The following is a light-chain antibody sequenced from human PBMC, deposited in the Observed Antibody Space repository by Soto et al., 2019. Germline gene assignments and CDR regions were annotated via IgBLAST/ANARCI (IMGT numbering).Light chain of an antibody. Sequence: DIQLTQSPSTLSASVGDRVSITCRASQSISGGLAWYQKKPEKAPRLLIYDASGLQSGVPSRFSGSGSGTESTLTVSDLHLEDFATYYCQQYNTDSPWTFGQGTKVEIK. J-gene: IGKJ1*01. CDR3: QQYNTDSPWT. CDR1: QSISGG. CDR2: DAS. V-gene: IGKV1-5*01.